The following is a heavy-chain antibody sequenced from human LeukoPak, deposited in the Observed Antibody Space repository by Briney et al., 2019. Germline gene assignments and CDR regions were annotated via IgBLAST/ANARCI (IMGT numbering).Heavy chain of an antibody. Sequence: PGGSLRLSCAASGFSVSSNYMSWVRQAPEKGLEWVSILYSGGSPYYAESVKGRFTISRDNSKNTLFFQMNNLGAEDTAMYYCARVVLGVVGTSYDAFDIWGQGTMVTVSS. J-gene: IGHJ3*02. CDR1: GFSVSSNY. CDR3: ARVVLGVVGTSYDAFDI. V-gene: IGHV3-66*01. D-gene: IGHD1-26*01. CDR2: LYSGGSP.